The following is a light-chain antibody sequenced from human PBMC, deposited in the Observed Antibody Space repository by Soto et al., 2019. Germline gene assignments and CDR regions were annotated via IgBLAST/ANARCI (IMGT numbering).Light chain of an antibody. CDR2: SDP. Sequence: SYELTQPPSVSVAPGKTARISCGGTNIGSKSVHWYQRKPGQAPVLVIYSDPDLPSGIPERFSGSNSGNTATLTISRVEAGDEADYYYQVSDSSSAHVVFGGGTKVTVL. V-gene: IGLV3-21*04. CDR3: QVSDSSSAHVV. CDR1: NIGSKS. J-gene: IGLJ2*01.